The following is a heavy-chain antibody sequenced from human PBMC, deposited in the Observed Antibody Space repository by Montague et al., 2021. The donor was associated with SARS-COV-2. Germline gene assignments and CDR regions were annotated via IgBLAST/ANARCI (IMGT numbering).Heavy chain of an antibody. CDR3: AGGLLWFGELFY. V-gene: IGHV3-30-3*01. CDR1: GFTFSSYA. J-gene: IGHJ4*02. Sequence: FLSLSFSASGFTFSSYAMHWVRQAPGKGLEWVAVISYDGSNKYYADSVKGRFTISRDNSKNTLYLQMNSLRAEDTAVYYCAGGLLWFGELFYWGQGTLVTVSS. D-gene: IGHD3-10*01. CDR2: ISYDGSNK.